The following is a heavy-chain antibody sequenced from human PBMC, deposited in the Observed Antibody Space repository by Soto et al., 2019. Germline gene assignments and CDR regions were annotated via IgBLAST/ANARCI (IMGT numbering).Heavy chain of an antibody. D-gene: IGHD3-3*01. V-gene: IGHV3-21*01. Sequence: VGSLRLPCAASGFTFSSYSMNWVRQAPGKGLEWVSSISSSSSYIYYADSVKGRFTISRDNAKNSLYLQMNSLRAEDTAVYYCARRLYYDFWSGYRSHSGLGMDVWGQGTTVTVSS. CDR2: ISSSSSYI. CDR1: GFTFSSYS. CDR3: ARRLYYDFWSGYRSHSGLGMDV. J-gene: IGHJ6*02.